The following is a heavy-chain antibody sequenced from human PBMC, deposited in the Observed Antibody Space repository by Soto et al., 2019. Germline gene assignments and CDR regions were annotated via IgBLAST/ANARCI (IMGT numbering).Heavy chain of an antibody. CDR2: IYPGDSDT. CDR3: ARQKDSSSWRYYYGMDV. D-gene: IGHD6-13*01. CDR1: GYSFTSYW. V-gene: IGHV5-51*01. J-gene: IGHJ6*02. Sequence: PGESLKISCKGSGYSFTSYWIGWVRQMPGKGLEWMGIIYPGDSDTRYSPSFQGQVTTSADKSISTAYLQWSSLKASDTAMYYCARQKDSSSWRYYYGMDVWGQGTTATVSS.